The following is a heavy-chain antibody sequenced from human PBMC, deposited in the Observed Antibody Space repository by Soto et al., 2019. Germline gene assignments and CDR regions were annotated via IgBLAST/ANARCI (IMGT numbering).Heavy chain of an antibody. CDR1: GFTFSTYW. Sequence: EVQLVESGGGLVQPGGSLRLSCAASGFTFSTYWMSWVRQAPGKGLEWVAKIKQDGSEEFYVNSVEGRFTISRDSTKNSLYLQMNSLRAADTAVYYCARDGTDDAFDIWGQGTMVTVSS. V-gene: IGHV3-7*03. CDR3: ARDGTDDAFDI. J-gene: IGHJ3*02. CDR2: IKQDGSEE.